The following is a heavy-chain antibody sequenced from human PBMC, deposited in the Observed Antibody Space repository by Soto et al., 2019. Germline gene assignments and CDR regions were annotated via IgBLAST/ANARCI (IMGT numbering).Heavy chain of an antibody. Sequence: ASVKVSCKASGYTFTSYGISWVRQAPGQGLEWMGWISAYNGNTNYAQKLQGRVTMTTDTSTSTAYMELRSLRSDDTAVYYCVRFGYSSSDDYYYYYMDVWGKGTTVTVSS. CDR1: GYTFTSYG. J-gene: IGHJ6*03. D-gene: IGHD6-6*01. V-gene: IGHV1-18*01. CDR2: ISAYNGNT. CDR3: VRFGYSSSDDYYYYYMDV.